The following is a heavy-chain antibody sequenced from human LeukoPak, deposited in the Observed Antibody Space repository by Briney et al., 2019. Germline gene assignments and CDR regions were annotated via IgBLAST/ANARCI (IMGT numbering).Heavy chain of an antibody. CDR1: GFTFSSYG. Sequence: GGSLRLSCAASGFTFSSYGMHWVRQAPGKGLEWVAVISYDGSNKYYADSVKGRFTISRDNSKNTLYLQMNSLRAEDTAVYYEVVVAAKGSVWGQGTLVTVSS. CDR3: VVVAAKGSV. D-gene: IGHD2-15*01. V-gene: IGHV3-30*03. CDR2: ISYDGSNK. J-gene: IGHJ4*02.